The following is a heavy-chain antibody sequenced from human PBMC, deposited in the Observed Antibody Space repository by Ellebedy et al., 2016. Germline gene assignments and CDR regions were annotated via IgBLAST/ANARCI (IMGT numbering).Heavy chain of an antibody. Sequence: GESLKISXKTSGYRFTMYWIGWVRQMPGKGLEWMGIIYPEDSDTRYSPSFQGHVTISVDKTINTVYLQWSSLKASDTVMYYCARLYDYVWGGMDVWGQGTTVTVSS. CDR3: ARLYDYVWGGMDV. V-gene: IGHV5-51*01. D-gene: IGHD3-16*01. CDR1: GYRFTMYW. CDR2: IYPEDSDT. J-gene: IGHJ6*02.